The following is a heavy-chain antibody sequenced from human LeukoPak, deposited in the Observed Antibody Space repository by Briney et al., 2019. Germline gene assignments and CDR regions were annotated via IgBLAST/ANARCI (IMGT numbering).Heavy chain of an antibody. J-gene: IGHJ4*02. CDR1: GLTFSNYA. Sequence: GGSLRLSCAASGLTFSNYAMHWVRQAPGKGLEYVSAITSNGGSTYYANSVKGRFTISRDNSKNTLYLQMGSLRAEDMAIYYCARGRLASTATTTYDYWGQGTLVTVSS. CDR2: ITSNGGST. V-gene: IGHV3-64*01. D-gene: IGHD4-17*01. CDR3: ARGRLASTATTTYDY.